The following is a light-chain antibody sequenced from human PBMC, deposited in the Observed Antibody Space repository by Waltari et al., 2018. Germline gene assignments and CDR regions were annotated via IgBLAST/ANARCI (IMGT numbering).Light chain of an antibody. CDR1: RSDVGGYNY. CDR2: DVS. CDR3: CSYTTSSTLDVV. J-gene: IGLJ2*01. Sequence: QSALTQPPSVSGSPGQSIPLSCTGTRSDVGGYNYVSSHQHYPGHAPILITYDVSNRPSGVSNRFSGSKSGNTASLTISGLQAEDEADYYCCSYTTSSTLDVVFGGGTKVTVL. V-gene: IGLV2-14*03.